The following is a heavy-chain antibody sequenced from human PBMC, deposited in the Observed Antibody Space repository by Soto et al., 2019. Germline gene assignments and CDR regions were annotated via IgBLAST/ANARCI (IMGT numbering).Heavy chain of an antibody. Sequence: SETLSLTCTVSGGSISSYYWSWIRQPPGKGLEWIGYIYYSGSTNYNPSLKSRVTISVDTSKNQFSLKLSSVTAADTAVYYCARASGTTGTRFDPWGQGTLVTVSS. J-gene: IGHJ5*02. CDR1: GGSISSYY. D-gene: IGHD1-1*01. V-gene: IGHV4-59*12. CDR3: ARASGTTGTRFDP. CDR2: IYYSGST.